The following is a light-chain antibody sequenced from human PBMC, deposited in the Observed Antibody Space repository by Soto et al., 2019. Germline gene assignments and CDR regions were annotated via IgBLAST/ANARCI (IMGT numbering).Light chain of an antibody. CDR2: DVS. CDR1: SSDVGGYNY. V-gene: IGLV2-14*01. CDR3: SSYSGSSTVDV. J-gene: IGLJ1*01. Sequence: QSALTQPASVSGSPGQSITISCTGTSSDVGGYNYVSWYQQHPGKAPKLMIYDVSNRSSGVSDRFSGSKSGNTASLTISGLQAEDEADYYCSSYSGSSTVDVFGTGTKPPS.